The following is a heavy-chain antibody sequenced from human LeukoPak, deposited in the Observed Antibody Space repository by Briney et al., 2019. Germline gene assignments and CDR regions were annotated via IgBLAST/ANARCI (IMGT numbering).Heavy chain of an antibody. J-gene: IGHJ4*02. CDR3: ATEWYTGTSLHYTY. D-gene: IGHD1-26*01. Sequence: GGSLRLSCAASGFPFSNYWMSWVRQAPGKGLEWVANIKQDGSEMHYVDSVKGRFTISRDNAKSSLYLQMNSLRAEDTAIYYCATEWYTGTSLHYTYWGQGTLVTVSS. CDR1: GFPFSNYW. CDR2: IKQDGSEM. V-gene: IGHV3-7*03.